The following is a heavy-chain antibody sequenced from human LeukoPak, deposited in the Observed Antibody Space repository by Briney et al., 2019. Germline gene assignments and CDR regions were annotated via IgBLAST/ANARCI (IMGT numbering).Heavy chain of an antibody. V-gene: IGHV4-31*03. CDR3: ARYCSSTSCRALGAFDI. J-gene: IGHJ3*02. CDR1: GGSISSGGYY. CDR2: IYYSGST. D-gene: IGHD2-2*01. Sequence: SQTLSLTCTVSGGSISSGGYYRSWIRQHPGKGLEWIGYIYYSGSTYYNPSLKSRVTISVDTSKNQFSLKLSSVTAADTAVYYCARYCSSTSCRALGAFDIWGQGTMVTVSS.